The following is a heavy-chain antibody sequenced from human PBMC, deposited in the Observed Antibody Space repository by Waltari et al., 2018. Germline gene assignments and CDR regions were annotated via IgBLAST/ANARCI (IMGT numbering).Heavy chain of an antibody. CDR3: ARDDASAMDTDY. CDR1: GFTFSGYA. D-gene: IGHD5-18*01. V-gene: IGHV3-30*04. CDR2: RSKDGSNQ. Sequence: QVQLVESGGGVVQPGRSLRLSCAASGFTFSGYAMNWVRQAPGKRLEWVKVRSKDGSNQYYEDSVKGRFTISRDKSKNMLYLQMNSLRPEDTAVYYCARDDASAMDTDYWGQGTLVTVSS. J-gene: IGHJ4*02.